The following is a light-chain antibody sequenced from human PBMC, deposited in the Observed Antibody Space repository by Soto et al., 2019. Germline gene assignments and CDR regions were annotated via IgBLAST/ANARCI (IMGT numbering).Light chain of an antibody. CDR3: YSTDISGDHRV. V-gene: IGLV3-10*01. CDR1: ELPRKY. J-gene: IGLJ2*01. Sequence: SYELTQPPSVSVAPGQTARITCSGDELPRKYTYWFQQKSGQAPVLVIYEDNKRPSGIPERFSASSSGTMATLTISGAQVEDEADFYCYSTDISGDHRVFGGGTKLTVL. CDR2: EDN.